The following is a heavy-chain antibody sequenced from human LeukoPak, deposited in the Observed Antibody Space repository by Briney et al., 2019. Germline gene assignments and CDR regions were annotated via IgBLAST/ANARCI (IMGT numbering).Heavy chain of an antibody. Sequence: GGSLRLSCAASGFTFSSYAMSWVRQAPGKGLEWVAVISYDGSNKYYADSVKGRFTISRDNSKNTLYLQMNSLRAEDTAVYYCAKERFGAFDIWGQGTMVTVSS. CDR1: GFTFSSYA. V-gene: IGHV3-30*18. D-gene: IGHD3-16*01. CDR3: AKERFGAFDI. J-gene: IGHJ3*02. CDR2: ISYDGSNK.